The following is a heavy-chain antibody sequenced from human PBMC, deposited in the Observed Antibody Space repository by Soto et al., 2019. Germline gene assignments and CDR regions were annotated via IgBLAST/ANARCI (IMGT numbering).Heavy chain of an antibody. CDR1: GESVSTNSAT. Sequence: QVQLQQSGPGLVKPSQTLSLTCAISGESVSTNSATWDWIRQSPSRGLEWLGRTYYRSKWYHDFAVSVKGRLTFNTXTSNNQLSLQLNSVTPDDTAVYYCARLIGDSWLDSWGQGTLVTVSS. J-gene: IGHJ5*01. CDR2: TYYRSKWYH. V-gene: IGHV6-1*01. D-gene: IGHD2-8*01. CDR3: ARLIGDSWLDS.